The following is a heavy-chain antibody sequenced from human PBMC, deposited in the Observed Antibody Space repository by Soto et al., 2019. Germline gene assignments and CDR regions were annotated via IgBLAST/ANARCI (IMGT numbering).Heavy chain of an antibody. D-gene: IGHD5-12*01. V-gene: IGHV3-30*18. J-gene: IGHJ6*02. Sequence: QVQLVESGGGVVQPGRSLRLSCAASGFTFSSYGMHWVRQAPGKGLEWVAVISYDGSNKYYADSVKGRFTISRDNSKNTLYLQMNSLRDEDTAVYYCAKDGFRDGYRAYYYYYGMDVWGQGTTVTVSS. CDR1: GFTFSSYG. CDR2: ISYDGSNK. CDR3: AKDGFRDGYRAYYYYYGMDV.